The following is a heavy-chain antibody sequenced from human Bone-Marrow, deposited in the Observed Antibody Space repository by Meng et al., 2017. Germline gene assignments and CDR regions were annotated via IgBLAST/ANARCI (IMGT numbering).Heavy chain of an antibody. V-gene: IGHV3-53*01. Sequence: GESLKISCAASGFTVSSNYMSWVRQAPRKGLEWVSVIHSCGSTYYADSVKGRFTISRDNSKNTLYLQMNSLRAEDTAVYYCAAPEDYGDYFAQFKNCYVMDVWGQGTTVTVSS. CDR1: GFTVSSNY. CDR3: AAPEDYGDYFAQFKNCYVMDV. CDR2: IHSCGST. D-gene: IGHD4-17*01. J-gene: IGHJ6*02.